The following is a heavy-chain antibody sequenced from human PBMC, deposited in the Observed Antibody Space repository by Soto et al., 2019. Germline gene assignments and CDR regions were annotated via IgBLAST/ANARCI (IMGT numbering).Heavy chain of an antibody. CDR1: GGSISSCGYY. V-gene: IGHV4-31*03. Sequence: TLSLTCTVSGGSISSCGYYWSWIRQHPGKGLEWIGYIYYSGSTYYNPSLKSRVTISVDTSKNQFSLKLSSVTAADTAVYYCARGAYCGGDCGIDYWGQGTLVTVS. CDR3: ARGAYCGGDCGIDY. D-gene: IGHD2-21*02. J-gene: IGHJ4*02. CDR2: IYYSGST.